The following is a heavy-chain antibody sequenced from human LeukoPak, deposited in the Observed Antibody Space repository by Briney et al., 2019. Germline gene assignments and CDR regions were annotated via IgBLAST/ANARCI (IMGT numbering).Heavy chain of an antibody. V-gene: IGHV1-2*02. Sequence: ASVKVSCKASGYTFADNHMYWIRQAPGQGPECMGWINPNSGGTNYAQKFQGRITMTKDTSISTAYMELSRLTSDDTAIYFYARELGRNAFDIWGQGTMVTVSP. CDR3: ARELGRNAFDI. D-gene: IGHD7-27*01. J-gene: IGHJ3*02. CDR1: GYTFADNH. CDR2: INPNSGGT.